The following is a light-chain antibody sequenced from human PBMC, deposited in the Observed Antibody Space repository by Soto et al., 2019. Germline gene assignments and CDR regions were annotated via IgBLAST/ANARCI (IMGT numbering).Light chain of an antibody. CDR2: DAS. Sequence: EIVLTQSPATLSLSPGERATLSCRASQSFNSYLGWYQQKPGQAPRLLIYDASNRAAGIPARFSGSGSGTDFTLTISSLEPEDFAVYYCQQRRTWPITFRQGTRLEIK. J-gene: IGKJ5*01. CDR3: QQRRTWPIT. CDR1: QSFNSY. V-gene: IGKV3-11*01.